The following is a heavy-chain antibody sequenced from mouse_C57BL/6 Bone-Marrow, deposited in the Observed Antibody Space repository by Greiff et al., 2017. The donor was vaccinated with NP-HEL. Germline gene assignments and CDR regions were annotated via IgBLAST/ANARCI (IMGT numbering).Heavy chain of an antibody. CDR1: GYTFTSYW. V-gene: IGHV1-69*01. Sequence: QVQLQQPGAELVMPGASVKLSCKASGYTFTSYWMHWVKQRPGQGLEWIGEIDPSDSYTNYNQKFKGKSILTVDKSSSTAYMQLSSLTSEDSAVYYCAREEGYYDYVFDVWGTGTTVTVSS. J-gene: IGHJ1*03. CDR3: AREEGYYDYVFDV. CDR2: IDPSDSYT. D-gene: IGHD2-4*01.